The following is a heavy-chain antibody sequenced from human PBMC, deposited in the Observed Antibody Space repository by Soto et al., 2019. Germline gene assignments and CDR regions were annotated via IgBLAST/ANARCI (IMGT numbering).Heavy chain of an antibody. V-gene: IGHV4-34*01. CDR2: INHSGST. CDR1: GGSFSGYY. CDR3: ARIVLRGSGSWYGMDV. D-gene: IGHD3-10*01. J-gene: IGHJ6*02. Sequence: SETLSLTCAVYGGSFSGYYWSWIRQPPGKGLEWIGEINHSGSTNYNPSLKSRVTISVDTSKNQFSLKLSSVTAADTAVYYCARIVLRGSGSWYGMDVCGQETTVSVS.